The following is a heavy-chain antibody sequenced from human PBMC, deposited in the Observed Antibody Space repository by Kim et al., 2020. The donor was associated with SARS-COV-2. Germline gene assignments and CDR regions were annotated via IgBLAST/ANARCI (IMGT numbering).Heavy chain of an antibody. J-gene: IGHJ6*02. CDR2: IWYDGSNK. CDR1: GFTFSSYG. CDR3: ARDQGIVVVDGMDV. D-gene: IGHD3-22*01. Sequence: GGSLRLSCAASGFTFSSYGMHWVRQAPGKGLEWVAVIWYDGSNKYYVDSVKGRFTISRDNSKNTLYLQMNSLRAEDTAVYYCARDQGIVVVDGMDVWGQGTTVTVSS. V-gene: IGHV3-33*01.